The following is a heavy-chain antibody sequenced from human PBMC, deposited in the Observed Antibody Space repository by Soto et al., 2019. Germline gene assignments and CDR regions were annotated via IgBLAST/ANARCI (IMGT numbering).Heavy chain of an antibody. CDR2: IYYSGST. V-gene: IGHV4-39*01. CDR1: GGSISSSSYY. Sequence: SETLSLTCTVSGGSISSSSYYWGWIRQPPGKGLEWIGSIYYSGSTYYNPSLKSRVTISVDTSKNQFSLKLSSVTAADTAVYYCVGLGILVFGGGGNYFDYWGQGTLVTVSS. D-gene: IGHD3-16*01. J-gene: IGHJ4*02. CDR3: VGLGILVFGGGGNYFDY.